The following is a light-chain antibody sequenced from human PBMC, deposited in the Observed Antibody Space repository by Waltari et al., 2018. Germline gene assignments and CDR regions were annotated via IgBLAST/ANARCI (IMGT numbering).Light chain of an antibody. Sequence: DIQMTQSPSTLSASVGDRVTITCRASPSISSWLAWYQQKPGKAPKLLIYDASSLESGVPSRFSGSGSGTEFTLTISSLQPDDFATYYCQQYNNYTWTFGQGTKVEIK. V-gene: IGKV1-5*01. CDR3: QQYNNYTWT. CDR2: DAS. CDR1: PSISSW. J-gene: IGKJ1*01.